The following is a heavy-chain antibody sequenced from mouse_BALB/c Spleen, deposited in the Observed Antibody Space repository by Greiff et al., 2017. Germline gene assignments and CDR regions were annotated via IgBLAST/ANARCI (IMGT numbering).Heavy chain of an antibody. CDR2: IWRGGST. CDR1: GFSLTSYG. Sequence: QVQLQQSGPSLVQPSQSLSITCTVSGFSLTSYGVHWVRQSPGKGLEWLGVIWRGGSTDYNAAFMSRLSITKDNSKSQVFFKMNSLQADDTAIYYCAKKEGSSYGYFDVWGAGTTVTVSS. CDR3: AKKEGSSYGYFDV. V-gene: IGHV2-5-1*01. D-gene: IGHD1-1*01. J-gene: IGHJ1*01.